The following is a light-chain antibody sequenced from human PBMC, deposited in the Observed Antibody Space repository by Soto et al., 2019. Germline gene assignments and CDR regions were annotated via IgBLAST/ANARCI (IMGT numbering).Light chain of an antibody. J-gene: IGKJ5*01. V-gene: IGKV3-20*01. CDR1: QSVGRDY. CDR2: DAS. Sequence: EIVLTQSPGTLSLSPGERATLSCRASQSVGRDYLAWFQQKPGQAPRLLIHDASSRATGIPDRFSGSGSGTDFTLTISRLELEDFAVYYCQQYATSPITFGQGTRLEIK. CDR3: QQYATSPIT.